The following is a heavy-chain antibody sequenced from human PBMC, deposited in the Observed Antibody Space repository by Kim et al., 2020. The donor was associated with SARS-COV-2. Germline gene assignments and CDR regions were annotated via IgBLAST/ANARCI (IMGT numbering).Heavy chain of an antibody. J-gene: IGHJ4*02. Sequence: GGSLRLSCAASGFTFRFTFSSYVMNWVRQAPGKGLEWVSAITGGGGSTYYADSAKGRFTISRDNSKNTLYLQMNSLRAEDTAVYYCAKGAGSVSGKFDYWGQGTLVTVSS. CDR1: GFTFRFTFSSYV. CDR2: ITGGGGST. V-gene: IGHV3-23*01. D-gene: IGHD6-19*01. CDR3: AKGAGSVSGKFDY.